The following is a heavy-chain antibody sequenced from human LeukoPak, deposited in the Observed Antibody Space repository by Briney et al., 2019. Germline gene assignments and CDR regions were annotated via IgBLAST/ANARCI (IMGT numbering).Heavy chain of an antibody. V-gene: IGHV3-66*01. CDR3: ARDRAYYDILTGDYYGMDV. J-gene: IGHJ6*02. Sequence: PGGSLRLSCATSGFSFSDFDMHWVRQAPGKGLEWVSVIFSGGTTYYTDAVKGRFTISRDTSKNTLYLQLSSLRAEDTAVYYCARDRAYYDILTGDYYGMDVWGQGTTVTVSS. CDR2: IFSGGTT. CDR1: GFSFSDFD. D-gene: IGHD3-9*01.